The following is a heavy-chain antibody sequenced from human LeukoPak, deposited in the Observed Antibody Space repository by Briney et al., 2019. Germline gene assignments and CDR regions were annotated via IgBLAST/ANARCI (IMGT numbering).Heavy chain of an antibody. V-gene: IGHV5-51*01. CDR2: ISFGDSDS. CDR3: ATARPHRGFDV. Sequence: GDSLKISCKGSGYSFTSYWIGWVRQMPGKGLEWVGIISFGDSDSRCSPSIQGQVIISVDKSINTAYLQWSSLKASDTAMYFCATARPHRGFDVWGQGTMVTVSS. CDR1: GYSFTSYW. J-gene: IGHJ3*01.